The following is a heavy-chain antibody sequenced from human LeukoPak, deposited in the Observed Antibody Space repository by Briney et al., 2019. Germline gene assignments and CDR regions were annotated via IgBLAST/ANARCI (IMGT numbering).Heavy chain of an antibody. V-gene: IGHV5-51*01. Sequence: GESLKISCKGSGYSFTSYWIGWVRQMPGKGLEWMGIIYPGDSDTRYSPSFQGQVTISADKPISTAYLQWSSLKASDTAMYYCARLVRIVLGYCSGGSCYSDYYFDYWGQGTLVTVSS. CDR2: IYPGDSDT. CDR1: GYSFTSYW. J-gene: IGHJ4*02. CDR3: ARLVRIVLGYCSGGSCYSDYYFDY. D-gene: IGHD2-15*01.